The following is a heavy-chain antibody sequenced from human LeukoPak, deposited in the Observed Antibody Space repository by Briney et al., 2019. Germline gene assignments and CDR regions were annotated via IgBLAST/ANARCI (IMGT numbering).Heavy chain of an antibody. CDR1: GFTFSSYA. J-gene: IGHJ6*02. CDR3: AKDLGGSSGWYVGYYYYGMDV. V-gene: IGHV3-23*01. Sequence: PGGSLRLSCAASGFTFSSYAMSWVRQAPGKGLEWVSAISGSGGSTYYADSVKGRFTISRDNSKNTLYLQMNSLRAEDTAVYYCAKDLGGSSGWYVGYYYYGMDVWGQGTTVTVSS. CDR2: ISGSGGST. D-gene: IGHD6-19*01.